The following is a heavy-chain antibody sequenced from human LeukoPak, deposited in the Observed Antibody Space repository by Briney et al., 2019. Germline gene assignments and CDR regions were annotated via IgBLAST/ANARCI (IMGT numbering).Heavy chain of an antibody. D-gene: IGHD6-13*01. CDR2: IYYSGST. J-gene: IGHJ6*03. Sequence: PSETLSLTCTVSGGSISSYYWSWIRQPPGKGLEWIGYIYYSGSTNYNPTLKSRVTISVDTSKNQFSLKLSSVTAADTAVYYCARVGSSWYWGSYYYMDVWGKGTTVTISS. V-gene: IGHV4-59*01. CDR3: ARVGSSWYWGSYYYMDV. CDR1: GGSISSYY.